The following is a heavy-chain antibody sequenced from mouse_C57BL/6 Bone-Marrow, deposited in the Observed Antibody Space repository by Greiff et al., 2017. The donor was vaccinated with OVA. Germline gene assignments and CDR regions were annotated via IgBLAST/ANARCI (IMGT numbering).Heavy chain of an antibody. CDR2: IDPENGDT. D-gene: IGHD2-3*01. CDR1: GFNIKDDY. CDR3: TTGLLSWFAD. Sequence: VPLQQSGAELVRPGASVKLSCTASGFNIKDDYMHWVKQRPEQGLEWIGWIDPENGDTEYASKFQGKATITADTSSNTAYLQLSSLTSEDTAVYYCTTGLLSWFADWGQGTLVTVSA. V-gene: IGHV14-4*01. J-gene: IGHJ3*01.